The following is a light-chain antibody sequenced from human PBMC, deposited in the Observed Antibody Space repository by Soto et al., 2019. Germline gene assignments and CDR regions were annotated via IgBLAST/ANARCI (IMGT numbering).Light chain of an antibody. CDR1: QSINGW. CDR2: KAS. J-gene: IGKJ1*01. V-gene: IGKV1-5*03. Sequence: DIPLTQSPSTLSASVGDRVTITCRASQSINGWLACYQQKPRQAPNLLIYKASTLESGVPSRFSGSGSGTEFTLTVSSLQPDDFATYYVHQYHNFPRTFGQGTKVEI. CDR3: HQYHNFPRT.